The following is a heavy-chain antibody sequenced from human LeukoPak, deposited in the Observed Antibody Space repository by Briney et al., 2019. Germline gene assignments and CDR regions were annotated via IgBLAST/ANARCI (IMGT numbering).Heavy chain of an antibody. J-gene: IGHJ5*02. D-gene: IGHD3-3*01. V-gene: IGHV4-4*07. CDR1: GGSISSYY. CDR3: ARESSDYDFWSGSPRRWFDP. CDR2: IYTCGST. Sequence: SETLSLTCTVSGGSISSYYWSWIRQPAGKGLEWIGRIYTCGSTNYNPSLKSRVTMSVDTSKNQFSLKLSSVTAADTAVYYCARESSDYDFWSGSPRRWFDPWGQGTLVTVSS.